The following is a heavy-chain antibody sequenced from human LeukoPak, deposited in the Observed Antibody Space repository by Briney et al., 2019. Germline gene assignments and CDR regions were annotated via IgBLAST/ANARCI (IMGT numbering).Heavy chain of an antibody. Sequence: ASMKVSCKASGYSFTNYYIHWVRQAAGQERKWMGWMNPNSGARTYAQIFQCRVTLTSDTSIDTANMELSWLVYYDKAVYCCVIEEEATSSYYEFWGQGDLVTVSS. CDR3: VIEEEATSSYYEF. V-gene: IGHV1-2*02. CDR1: GYSFTNYY. J-gene: IGHJ4*02. D-gene: IGHD3-22*01. CDR2: MNPNSGAR.